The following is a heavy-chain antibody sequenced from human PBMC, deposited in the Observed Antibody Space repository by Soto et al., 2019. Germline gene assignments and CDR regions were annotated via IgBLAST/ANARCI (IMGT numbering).Heavy chain of an antibody. V-gene: IGHV4-30-4*08. J-gene: IGHJ4*02. Sequence: PSETLSLTCTVSGGSISSGDYYWSWIRQPPGKGLEWSGYIYYSGSTYYNPSLKSRVTISVDTSKNQFSLKLSSVTAADTAVYYCASGGWSSSGRPRYYFDYWGQGTLVTVSS. D-gene: IGHD3-10*01. CDR2: IYYSGST. CDR1: GGSISSGDYY. CDR3: ASGGWSSSGRPRYYFDY.